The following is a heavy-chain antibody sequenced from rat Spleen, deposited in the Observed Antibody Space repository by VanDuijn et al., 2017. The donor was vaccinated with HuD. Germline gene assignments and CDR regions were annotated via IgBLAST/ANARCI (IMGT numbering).Heavy chain of an antibody. CDR2: INYDGTAT. Sequence: EVQLVESGGGLVQPGRSMKLSCAASGLSFSNYDMAWVRQAPTKGLEWVATINYDGTATYYRDSVKGRFTISRDNAKSTLYLQMNSLWSEDTATYHCARGGFFRYWGQGVMVTVSS. D-gene: IGHD1-6*01. V-gene: IGHV5-29*01. J-gene: IGHJ2*01. CDR3: ARGGFFRY. CDR1: GLSFSNYD.